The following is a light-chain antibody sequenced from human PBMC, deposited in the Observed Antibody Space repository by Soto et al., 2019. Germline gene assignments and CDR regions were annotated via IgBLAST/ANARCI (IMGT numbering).Light chain of an antibody. CDR2: EGS. J-gene: IGLJ1*01. V-gene: IGLV2-23*01. CDR1: SSDVGSYNL. CDR3: CSYAGSPTFYV. Sequence: ALTQPASVSGSPGQSITISCTGTSSDVGSYNLVSWYQQHPGKAPKLMIYEGSKRPSGVSNRFSGSKSGNTASLTISGLQAEDEADYYCCSYAGSPTFYVFGSGTKVTVL.